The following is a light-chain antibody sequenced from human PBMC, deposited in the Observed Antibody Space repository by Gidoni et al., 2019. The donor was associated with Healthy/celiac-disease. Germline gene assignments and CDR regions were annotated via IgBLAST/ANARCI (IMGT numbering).Light chain of an antibody. CDR1: QIISSY. V-gene: IGKV1-39*01. J-gene: IGKJ1*01. CDR2: AAS. CDR3: QQSYSTPPWT. Sequence: DIQMTQSPSSLSASVGDRVTITCRASQIISSYLNWYQQKPGKAPKLLIYAASSLQSVVPSRFSGIGSGTDFTLTLSRLQPADFATYSCQQSYSTPPWTFGQGAKVEIK.